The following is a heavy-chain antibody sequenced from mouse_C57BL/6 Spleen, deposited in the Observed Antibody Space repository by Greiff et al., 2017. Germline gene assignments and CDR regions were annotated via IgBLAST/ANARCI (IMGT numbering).Heavy chain of an antibody. CDR3: AVPPCFAY. Sequence: QVQLQQSGPELVKPGASVKISCKASGYSFTSYYIHWVKQRPGQGLGWIGWIYPGSGNTKYNEKFKGKATLTADTSSSTAYMQLSSLTSEDSAVYYCAVPPCFAYWGQGTLVTVSA. CDR2: IYPGSGNT. CDR1: GYSFTSYY. J-gene: IGHJ3*01. D-gene: IGHD2-14*01. V-gene: IGHV1-66*01.